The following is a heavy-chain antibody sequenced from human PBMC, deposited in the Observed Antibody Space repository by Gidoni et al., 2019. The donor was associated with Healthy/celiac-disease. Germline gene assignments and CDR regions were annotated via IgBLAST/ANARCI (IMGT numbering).Heavy chain of an antibody. CDR2: ISAYNGNT. Sequence: QVQLVQSGAEVKTPGASVKVSCKASGYTFTSYGISWVRQAPGQGLEWMGGISAYNGNTNYAQKLQGRVTMTTDTSTSTAYMELRSLRSDDTAVYYCARDHGAPDFWSGYLNWFDPWGQGTLVTVSS. J-gene: IGHJ5*02. V-gene: IGHV1-18*01. CDR3: ARDHGAPDFWSGYLNWFDP. CDR1: GYTFTSYG. D-gene: IGHD3-3*01.